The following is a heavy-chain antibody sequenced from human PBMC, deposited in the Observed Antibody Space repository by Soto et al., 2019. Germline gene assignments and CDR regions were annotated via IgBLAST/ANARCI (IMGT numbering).Heavy chain of an antibody. J-gene: IGHJ3*02. V-gene: IGHV1-69*13. Sequence: GASVKVSCKASGGTFSSYAISWVRQAPGQGLEWMGGIIPIFGTANYAQKFQGRVTITADESTSTAYMELSSLRSEDTAVYYCARDEMYYYDSSGYLERGFFDIWGQGTMVTVSS. D-gene: IGHD3-22*01. CDR1: GGTFSSYA. CDR2: IIPIFGTA. CDR3: ARDEMYYYDSSGYLERGFFDI.